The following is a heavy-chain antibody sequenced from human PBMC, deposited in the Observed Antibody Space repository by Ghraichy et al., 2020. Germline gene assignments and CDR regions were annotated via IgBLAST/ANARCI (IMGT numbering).Heavy chain of an antibody. D-gene: IGHD7-27*01. CDR1: GYTFTGYY. V-gene: IGHV1-2*06. J-gene: IGHJ3*02. CDR2: INPNSGGT. Sequence: ASVKVSCKASGYTFTGYYMHWVRQAPGQGLEWMGRINPNSGGTNYAQKFQGRVTMTRDTSISTAYMELSRLRSDDTAVYYCARYVRLGIYAFDIWGQGTMVTVSS. CDR3: ARYVRLGIYAFDI.